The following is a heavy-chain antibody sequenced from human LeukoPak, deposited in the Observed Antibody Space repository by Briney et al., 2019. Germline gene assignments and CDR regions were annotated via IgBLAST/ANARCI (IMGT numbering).Heavy chain of an antibody. V-gene: IGHV3-9*03. CDR2: SWNSGSI. Sequence: SWNSGSIGYADSVKGRFTISRDNAKNSLYLQMNSLRAEDMALYYCAKGNQQWLAYDAFDIWGQGTMVTVSS. D-gene: IGHD6-19*01. J-gene: IGHJ3*02. CDR3: AKGNQQWLAYDAFDI.